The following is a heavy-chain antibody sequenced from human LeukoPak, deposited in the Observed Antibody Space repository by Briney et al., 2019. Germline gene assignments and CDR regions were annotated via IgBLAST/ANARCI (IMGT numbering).Heavy chain of an antibody. D-gene: IGHD6-13*01. Sequence: GGSLRLSCAASGFTFSRYSVNWVRQAPGKGLEWVSSISSSSSYIYYADSVKGRFTISRDNAKNSLYLQMNSLRAEDTAVYYCARGGSWYNHIDYWGQGTLVTVSS. CDR3: ARGGSWYNHIDY. CDR1: GFTFSRYS. V-gene: IGHV3-21*01. CDR2: ISSSSSYI. J-gene: IGHJ4*02.